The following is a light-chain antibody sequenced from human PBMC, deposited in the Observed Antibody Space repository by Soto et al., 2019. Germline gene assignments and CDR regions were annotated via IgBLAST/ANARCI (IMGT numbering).Light chain of an antibody. CDR1: QSISSW. Sequence: DMQMPKYPSPLSASVGDRVPITCRASQSISSWLAWYQQKAGKAPKLLIYDASTLESGVPSRFSGSGSGTEFTLTITSLQPDEFATYYCQQYNTYPETFGHGTKVDIK. J-gene: IGKJ1*01. CDR3: QQYNTYPET. CDR2: DAS. V-gene: IGKV1-5*01.